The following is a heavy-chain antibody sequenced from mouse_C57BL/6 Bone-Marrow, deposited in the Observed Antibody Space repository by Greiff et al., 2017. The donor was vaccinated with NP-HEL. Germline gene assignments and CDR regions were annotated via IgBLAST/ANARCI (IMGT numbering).Heavy chain of an antibody. D-gene: IGHD2-5*01. CDR3: ARGGGYSNYFDY. CDR2: ISYDGSN. CDR1: GYSITSGYY. V-gene: IGHV3-6*01. J-gene: IGHJ2*01. Sequence: EVKLQESGPGLVKPSQSLSLTSSVTGYSITSGYYWNWIRQFPGNKLEWMGYISYDGSNNYNPSLKNRISITRDTSKNQFFLKLNSVTTEDTATYYCARGGGYSNYFDYWGQGTTLTVSS.